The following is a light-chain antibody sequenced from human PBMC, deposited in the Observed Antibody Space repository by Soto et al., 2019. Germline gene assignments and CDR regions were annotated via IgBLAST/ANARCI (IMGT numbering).Light chain of an antibody. CDR3: TAWDGSLKAWV. V-gene: IGLV1-44*01. Sequence: QSVLTQPPSASETPGQRVTISCSGSRTNIGSYTVNWYQQLPVTAPRLLIYNDNHRPSGVPDRFSGSKSGTSASLAINGLQSEDEADYYCTAWDGSLKAWVFGGGTKLTVL. J-gene: IGLJ3*02. CDR1: RTNIGSYT. CDR2: NDN.